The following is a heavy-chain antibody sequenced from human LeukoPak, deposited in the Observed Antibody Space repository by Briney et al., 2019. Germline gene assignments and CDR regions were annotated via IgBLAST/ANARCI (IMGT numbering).Heavy chain of an antibody. V-gene: IGHV4-61*02. Sequence: SETLYLTCTVSGGSIGSRAFYWSWIRQPAGKGLEYIGRIYTDGSRNHNPSLKSRVSISMDTSNNQFSLRVTSVTAADTGVYYCASEGLALAGNFYYWGQGALVTVSS. J-gene: IGHJ4*02. CDR1: GGSIGSRAFY. CDR3: ASEGLALAGNFYY. D-gene: IGHD6-19*01. CDR2: IYTDGSR.